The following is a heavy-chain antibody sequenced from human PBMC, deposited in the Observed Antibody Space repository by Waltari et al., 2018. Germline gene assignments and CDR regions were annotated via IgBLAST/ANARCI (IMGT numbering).Heavy chain of an antibody. V-gene: IGHV4-59*11. J-gene: IGHJ6*02. CDR3: ARAPSPVVHYYYYGMDV. D-gene: IGHD2-15*01. Sequence: QVQLQESGPGLVKPSETLSLTCTVSGGSISSHYWSWIWQPPGKGLEWIGYIYYSGSTNYNPSRKSRVTISVDTSKNQFSLKLSSVTAADTAVYYCARAPSPVVHYYYYGMDVWGQGTTVTVSS. CDR1: GGSISSHY. CDR2: IYYSGST.